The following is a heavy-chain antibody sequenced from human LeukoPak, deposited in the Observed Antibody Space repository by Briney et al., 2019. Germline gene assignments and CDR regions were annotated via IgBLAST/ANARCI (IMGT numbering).Heavy chain of an antibody. V-gene: IGHV4-59*12. CDR3: ASYPETKSGPAFDI. J-gene: IGHJ3*02. Sequence: PSETLSLTCTVSGGSSSSNYWSWIRQPPGKGLEWIGYIYYSGSTNYNPSLKSRVTISVDTSKNQFSLQLNSVTAADTAVYFCASYPETKSGPAFDIWGQGTMVTVSS. CDR1: GGSSSSNY. D-gene: IGHD2-8*01. CDR2: IYYSGST.